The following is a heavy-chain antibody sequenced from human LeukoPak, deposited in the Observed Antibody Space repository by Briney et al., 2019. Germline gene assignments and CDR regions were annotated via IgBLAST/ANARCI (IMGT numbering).Heavy chain of an antibody. J-gene: IGHJ6*03. CDR1: GGSISSYY. CDR3: AREGAAKDYYYYYMDV. D-gene: IGHD6-13*01. Sequence: SETLSLTCAVSGGSISSYYWSWIRQPPGKGLEWIGYVSYSGSTNYNPSLKSRVTISVDTSKNQFSLKLNSVTAADTAVYYCAREGAAKDYYYYYMDVWGKGTTVTISS. CDR2: VSYSGST. V-gene: IGHV4-59*01.